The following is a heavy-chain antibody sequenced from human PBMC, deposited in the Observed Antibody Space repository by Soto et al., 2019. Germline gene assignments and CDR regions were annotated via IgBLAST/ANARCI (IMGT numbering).Heavy chain of an antibody. Sequence: QVQLQQWGAGLLKPSETLSLTCAVYGGSFSGYYWCWIRQPPGKGLEWFGEIKHSGSTNYNPSLNSRVTLSVDTAKSQFSLTLSSVTAADTAVYYCARGSVRDCSGGSCYLGYYGMAVWGQGTTVTVSS. J-gene: IGHJ6*02. CDR1: GGSFSGYY. CDR2: IKHSGST. CDR3: ARGSVRDCSGGSCYLGYYGMAV. D-gene: IGHD2-15*01. V-gene: IGHV4-34*01.